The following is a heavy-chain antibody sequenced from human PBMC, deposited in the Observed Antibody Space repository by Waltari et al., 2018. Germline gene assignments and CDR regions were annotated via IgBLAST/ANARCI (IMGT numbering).Heavy chain of an antibody. CDR1: GGSFSGYY. D-gene: IGHD6-6*01. V-gene: IGHV4-34*11. J-gene: IGHJ5*02. CDR3: ARGLIAARRRWFDP. CDR2: IYYSGST. Sequence: QVQLQQWGAGLLKPSETLSLTCAVYGGSFSGYYWSWIRQPPGKGLEWIGYIYYSGSTNYNPSLKSRVTISVDTSKNQFSLKLSSVTAADTAVYYCARGLIAARRRWFDPWGQGTLVTVSS.